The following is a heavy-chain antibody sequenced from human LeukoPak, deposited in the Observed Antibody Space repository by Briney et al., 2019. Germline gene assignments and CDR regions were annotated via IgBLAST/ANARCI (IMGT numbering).Heavy chain of an antibody. V-gene: IGHV1-46*01. CDR1: GYTFTSYY. CDR2: INPSGGST. D-gene: IGHD6-19*01. Sequence: ASVKVSCEASGYTFTSYYMHWVRQAPGQGLEWMGIINPSGGSTSYAQKFQGRVTMTRDTSTSTVYMELSSLRSEDTAVYYCANSGWDYYYGMDVWGQGTTVTVSS. J-gene: IGHJ6*02. CDR3: ANSGWDYYYGMDV.